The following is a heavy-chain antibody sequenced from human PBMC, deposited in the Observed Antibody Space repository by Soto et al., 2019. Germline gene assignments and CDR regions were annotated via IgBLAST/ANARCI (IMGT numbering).Heavy chain of an antibody. CDR3: ARDTIAARPYWYFDL. CDR1: GFTFSNYW. V-gene: IGHV3-7*03. CDR2: IKQDGSEK. D-gene: IGHD6-6*01. Sequence: GGSLRLSCAASGFTFSNYWMSWVRQAPGKGLEWVVNIKQDGSEKYYVDSVKGRFTISRDNAKNSLYLQMNSLRAEDTAVYYCARDTIAARPYWYFDLWGRGTLVTVSS. J-gene: IGHJ2*01.